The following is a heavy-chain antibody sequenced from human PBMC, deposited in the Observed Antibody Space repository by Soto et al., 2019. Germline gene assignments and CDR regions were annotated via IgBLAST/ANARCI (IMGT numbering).Heavy chain of an antibody. J-gene: IGHJ6*02. Sequence: PGGSLRLSCAASGFTFSSYGMHWVRQAPGKGLVWVSRINSDGSSIRYADSVKGRFTISRDNAKNTLNLQVNSLSPEDTAVYYCARDGSIEDCSSGTCYVNGYYSGMDVWGQGTTVTVSS. CDR2: INSDGSSI. CDR1: GFTFSSYG. CDR3: ARDGSIEDCSSGTCYVNGYYSGMDV. V-gene: IGHV3-74*01. D-gene: IGHD2-15*01.